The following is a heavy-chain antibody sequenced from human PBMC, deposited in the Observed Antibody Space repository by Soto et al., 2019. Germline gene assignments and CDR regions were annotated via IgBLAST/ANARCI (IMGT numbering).Heavy chain of an antibody. Sequence: QVQLQESGPGLVKPSQTLSLTCAVAGGSISSGGHYWSWIRQHPGKGLEWIGYIYYSGSTYYNPSLKSRVTISVDTSKNQFSLKLTSVTAADTAVYYCATVTTVPHYWYFDLWGRGTLVTVSS. CDR2: IYYSGST. D-gene: IGHD4-17*01. J-gene: IGHJ2*01. V-gene: IGHV4-31*11. CDR3: ATVTTVPHYWYFDL. CDR1: GGSISSGGHY.